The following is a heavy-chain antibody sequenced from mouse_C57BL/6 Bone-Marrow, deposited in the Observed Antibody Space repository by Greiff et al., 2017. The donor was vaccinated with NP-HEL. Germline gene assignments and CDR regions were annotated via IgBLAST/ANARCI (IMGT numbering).Heavy chain of an antibody. CDR2: INYDGSST. CDR1: GFTFSDYY. J-gene: IGHJ1*03. V-gene: IGHV5-16*01. CDR3: ARRGYYGSSYDWYFDV. D-gene: IGHD1-1*01. Sequence: EVKVVESEGGLVQPGSSMKLSCTASGFTFSDYYMAWVRQVPEKGLEWVANINYDGSSTYYLDSLKSRFIISRDNAKNILYLQMSSLKSEDTATYYCARRGYYGSSYDWYFDVWGTGTTVTVSS.